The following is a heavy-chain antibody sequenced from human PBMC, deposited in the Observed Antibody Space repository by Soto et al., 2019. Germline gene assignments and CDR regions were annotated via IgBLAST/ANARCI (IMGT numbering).Heavy chain of an antibody. Sequence: QVQLEQWGAGLLKPSETLSLTCAVYGGSFSGYYWSWIRQLPGKGLEWIGEINHSGSTSYNPSLESRVSISVDTSKNQFSLKLSSVTAADTAVYYCVRGDIAARLQTWGQGTMVTVSS. D-gene: IGHD6-6*01. J-gene: IGHJ3*01. CDR2: INHSGST. CDR3: VRGDIAARLQT. V-gene: IGHV4-34*01. CDR1: GGSFSGYY.